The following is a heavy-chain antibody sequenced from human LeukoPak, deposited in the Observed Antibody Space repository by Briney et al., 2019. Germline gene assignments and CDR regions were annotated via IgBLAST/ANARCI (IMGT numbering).Heavy chain of an antibody. V-gene: IGHV3-11*04. D-gene: IGHD3-22*01. CDR2: ISSNGNTI. J-gene: IGHJ4*02. CDR3: ARDASYYYDSSRYFDY. CDR1: GFTFNDYY. Sequence: GGSLRLSCAASGFTFNDYYMSWIRQAPGRGLEWISYISSNGNTIYYADSVKGRFTISRDNAKNSLYLQMNSLRAEDTAVYYCARDASYYYDSSRYFDYWGQGTLVTVSS.